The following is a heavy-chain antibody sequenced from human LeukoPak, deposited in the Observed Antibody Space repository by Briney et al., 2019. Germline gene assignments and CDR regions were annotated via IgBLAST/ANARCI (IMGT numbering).Heavy chain of an antibody. Sequence: GGSLRLSCAASGFTFSSYSMNWVRQAPGKGLEWVSSISSSSSSYICYTDSVKGRFTISRDNSKNTVYLQMNTLRAEDTALYYCARGGTLVRGGDPFDYWGQGTLVTVSS. CDR2: ISSSSSSYI. V-gene: IGHV3-21*04. CDR3: ARGGTLVRGGDPFDY. J-gene: IGHJ4*02. CDR1: GFTFSSYS. D-gene: IGHD3-10*01.